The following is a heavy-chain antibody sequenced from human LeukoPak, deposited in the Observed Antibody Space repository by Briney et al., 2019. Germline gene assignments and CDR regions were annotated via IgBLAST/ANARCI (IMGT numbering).Heavy chain of an antibody. V-gene: IGHV3-23*01. D-gene: IGHD2-15*01. J-gene: IGHJ6*03. CDR2: ISGSGATT. CDR3: AKGQGSDYFYYLDV. CDR1: GFTFSFYA. Sequence: GGSLRLSCAASGFTFSFYAMSWVRQAPGKGLEWVSAISGSGATTYHADSVQGRFTISRDNSKKTVYLLMDGLRADDTAVYYCAKGQGSDYFYYLDVWGKGTTVTVSS.